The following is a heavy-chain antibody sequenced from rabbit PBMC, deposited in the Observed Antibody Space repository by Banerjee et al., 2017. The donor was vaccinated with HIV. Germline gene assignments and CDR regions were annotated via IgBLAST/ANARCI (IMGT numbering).Heavy chain of an antibody. CDR1: EFSFSITCY. CDR2: IYAGSSGFVGAT. D-gene: IGHD8-1*01. Sequence: QQQLEESGGGLVKPEGSLTLTCTASEFSFSITCYICWVRQAPGRGLGWVPCIYAGSSGFVGATYYASWAAGRFTISKTSSTAVALQMPSLTAADTAAYFCAREAGTSFSAYGIDLWGPGTLVTVS. J-gene: IGHJ6*01. V-gene: IGHV1S45*01. CDR3: AREAGTSFSAYGIDL.